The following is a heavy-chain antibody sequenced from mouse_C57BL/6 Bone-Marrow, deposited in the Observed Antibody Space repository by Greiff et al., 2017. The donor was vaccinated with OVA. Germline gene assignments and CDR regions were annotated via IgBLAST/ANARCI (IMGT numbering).Heavy chain of an antibody. Sequence: VQLQQPGAELVKPGASVKLSCKASGYTFTSYWMHWVKQRPGRGLEWIGRIDPNSGGTKYNEQFKSQATLTVDKPSSTAYMHLSSLTSEDSAVYYCARRTGYWYFDVWGTGTTVTVSS. V-gene: IGHV1-72*01. D-gene: IGHD4-1*01. CDR2: IDPNSGGT. CDR3: ARRTGYWYFDV. J-gene: IGHJ1*03. CDR1: GYTFTSYW.